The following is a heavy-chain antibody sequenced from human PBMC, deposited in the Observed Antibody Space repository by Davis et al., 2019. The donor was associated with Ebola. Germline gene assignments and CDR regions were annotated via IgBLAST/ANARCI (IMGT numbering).Heavy chain of an antibody. V-gene: IGHV3-66*01. CDR3: ARNKGYDILTDYFDY. CDR2: IYSGGST. J-gene: IGHJ4*02. CDR1: GFTVSSNY. D-gene: IGHD3-9*01. Sequence: GESLKISCAASGFTVSSNYMSWVRQAPGKGLEWVSVIYSGGSTYYADSVKGRFTISRDNSKNTLYLQMNSLRAEDTAVYYCARNKGYDILTDYFDYWGQGTLVTVSS.